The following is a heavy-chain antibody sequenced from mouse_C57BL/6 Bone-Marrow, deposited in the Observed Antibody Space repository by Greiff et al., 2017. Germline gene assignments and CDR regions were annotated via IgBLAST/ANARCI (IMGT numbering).Heavy chain of an antibody. V-gene: IGHV14-2*01. D-gene: IGHD1-1*01. J-gene: IGHJ2*01. CDR2: IDPEDGET. CDR3: TRSLMYSGTNY. CDR1: GFNIKDYY. Sequence: EVQPQESGAEPVKPGASVKLSCPASGFNIKDYYIHWVKQRTEQGLEWIGRIDPEDGETKYAPKFQDKATITADTSSNTAYLQLSSLTSEDTAVYYCTRSLMYSGTNYWGQGTTLTVSS.